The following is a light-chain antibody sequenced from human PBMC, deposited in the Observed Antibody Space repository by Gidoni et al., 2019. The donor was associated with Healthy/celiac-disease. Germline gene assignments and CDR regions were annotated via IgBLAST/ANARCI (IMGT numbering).Light chain of an antibody. CDR3: QQYGSSPLYT. J-gene: IGKJ2*01. CDR2: GAS. Sequence: EIVWTQSPGTLSLSPGERATLSCSASQTVISSYLAWYQQKPGQAPRLLIYGASSRATGIPDRFSGSGSGTDFTLTISRLEPEDFAVYYCQQYGSSPLYTFXQXTKLEIK. CDR1: QTVISSY. V-gene: IGKV3-20*01.